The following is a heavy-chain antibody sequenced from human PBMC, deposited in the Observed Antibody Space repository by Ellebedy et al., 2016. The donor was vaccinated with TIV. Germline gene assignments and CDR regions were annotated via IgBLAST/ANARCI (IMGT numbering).Heavy chain of an antibody. J-gene: IGHJ4*02. CDR2: IYSGGGT. D-gene: IGHD2-21*02. Sequence: GESLKISCAASGFTVSLYYMSWVRQAPGKGLEWVSVIYSGGGTYYADSVKGRFTLSRDNSENTLYLQMNGLRAEDTAVYYCARDRLIPDGHYYFDSWGRGTLVTVSS. CDR1: GFTVSLYY. CDR3: ARDRLIPDGHYYFDS. V-gene: IGHV3-53*01.